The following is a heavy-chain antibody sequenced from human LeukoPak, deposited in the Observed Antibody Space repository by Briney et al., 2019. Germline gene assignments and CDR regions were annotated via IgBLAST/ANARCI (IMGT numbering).Heavy chain of an antibody. CDR3: ARGFQVPAAMPSHFDY. D-gene: IGHD2-2*01. CDR2: INLSGGST. V-gene: IGHV1-46*01. Sequence: ASVKVSCEAPRYTFTGYYMHWVRQAPGQGLEWMGIINLSGGSTSYAQKFQGRVTMTRDTSTSTVYMELSSLRSEDTAVYYCARGFQVPAAMPSHFDYWGQGTLVTVSS. J-gene: IGHJ4*02. CDR1: RYTFTGYY.